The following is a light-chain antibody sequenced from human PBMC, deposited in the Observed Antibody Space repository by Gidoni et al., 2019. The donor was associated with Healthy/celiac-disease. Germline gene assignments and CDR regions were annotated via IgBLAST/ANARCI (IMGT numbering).Light chain of an antibody. V-gene: IGKV3-20*01. CDR1: QSVSSSY. J-gene: IGKJ2*01. CDR2: GAS. Sequence: EIVLTQSPCTLSFSPGERATLSCRASQSVSSSYLAWYQQKPGQAPRLLIYGASSRATGIPDRFSGSGSGTDFTLTISRLEPEDFAVYYCQQYGSSPPNTFGQGTKLEIK. CDR3: QQYGSSPPNT.